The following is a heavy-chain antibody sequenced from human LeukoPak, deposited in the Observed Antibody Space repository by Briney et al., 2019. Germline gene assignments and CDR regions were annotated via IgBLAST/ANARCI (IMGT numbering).Heavy chain of an antibody. CDR1: GYTFTSYY. CDR3: ARDYYDSSGQESFDY. V-gene: IGHV1-46*01. J-gene: IGHJ4*02. Sequence: ASVKVSCKASGYTFTSYYMHWVRQAPGRGLEWMGIINPSGGSTSYAQKFQGRVTMTRDTSTSTVYMELSSLRSEDTAVYYCARDYYDSSGQESFDYWGQGTLVTVSS. CDR2: INPSGGST. D-gene: IGHD3-22*01.